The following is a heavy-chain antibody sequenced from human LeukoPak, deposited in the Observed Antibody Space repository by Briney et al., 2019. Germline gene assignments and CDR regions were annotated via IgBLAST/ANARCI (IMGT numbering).Heavy chain of an antibody. D-gene: IGHD2-21*01. CDR2: IKSDGSSTST. CDR3: ARDYSYAMDV. Sequence: GGSLRLSCAASGFTFSPYWMHWARQAPGKGLVWVSCIKSDGSSTSTSYADSVKGRFTISRDNAKNILYLQMNGLRAEDTAVYYCARDYSYAMDVWGQGTTVTVSS. CDR1: GFTFSPYW. J-gene: IGHJ6*02. V-gene: IGHV3-74*01.